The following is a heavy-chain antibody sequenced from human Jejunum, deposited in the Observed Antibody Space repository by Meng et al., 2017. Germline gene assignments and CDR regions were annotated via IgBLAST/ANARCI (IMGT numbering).Heavy chain of an antibody. CDR3: AKDPRSSGWYGGNAFGI. D-gene: IGHD6-19*01. CDR1: GFTFSDYG. CDR2: IISSGGST. J-gene: IGHJ3*02. V-gene: IGHV3-23*01. Sequence: GGSLRLSCAASGFTFSDYGMSWVRQAPGKGLDWVSTIISSGGSTYYAESVKGRFTISRDNSKTTLYLQMNSLRAEDTAVYYCAKDPRSSGWYGGNAFGIWGQGTVVTVSS.